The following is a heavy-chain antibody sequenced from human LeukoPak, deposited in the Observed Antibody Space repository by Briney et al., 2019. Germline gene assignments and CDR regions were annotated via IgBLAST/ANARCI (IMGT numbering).Heavy chain of an antibody. J-gene: IGHJ5*02. Sequence: SETLSLTCTVSGGSISSGGYYWSWIRQHPGKGLEWIGYIYYSGSTYYNPSLKSRVTISVDTSKNQFSLKLSSVTAADTAVYYRARADYGTGGWFDPWGQGTLVTVSS. CDR3: ARADYGTGGWFDP. V-gene: IGHV4-31*03. CDR1: GGSISSGGYY. CDR2: IYYSGST. D-gene: IGHD2-8*02.